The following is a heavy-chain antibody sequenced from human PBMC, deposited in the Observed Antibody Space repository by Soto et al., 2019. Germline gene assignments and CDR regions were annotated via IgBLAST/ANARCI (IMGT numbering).Heavy chain of an antibody. CDR1: GFTFSTYG. D-gene: IGHD3-10*01. CDR2: GGSGGSR. V-gene: IGHV3-23*01. J-gene: IGHJ6*03. Sequence: DVQLLESGGGLVQWGGSLRLSCVTSGFTFSTYGMTWVRQAPGKGLEWVSYGGSGGSRYYAESAKGRFTISRDNSKNTLSLEMNSLRAEDTATYYCVKFRGRAYPYYYMDVWGKGTTVTVSS. CDR3: VKFRGRAYPYYYMDV.